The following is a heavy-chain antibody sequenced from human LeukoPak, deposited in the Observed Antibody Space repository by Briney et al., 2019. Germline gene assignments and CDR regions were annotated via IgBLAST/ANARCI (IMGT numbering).Heavy chain of an antibody. CDR2: T. Sequence: SETLSLTCIVSGASVITDDYYWGWVRQPPGKGLEWLGSTYRIPPLKSRVTISVDTSRNQFSLRLRSVTAADTALYFCARVFGYYQEAMDVWGQGTTVTVSS. CDR1: GASVITDDYY. D-gene: IGHD3-3*01. V-gene: IGHV4-39*07. J-gene: IGHJ6*02. CDR3: ARVFGYYQEAMDV.